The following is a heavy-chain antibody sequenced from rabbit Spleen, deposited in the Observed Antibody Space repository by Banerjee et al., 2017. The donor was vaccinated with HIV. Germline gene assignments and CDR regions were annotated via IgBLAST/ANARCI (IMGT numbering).Heavy chain of an antibody. Sequence: QSLEESGGGLVKPGASLTLTCTASGVSFSFNNYMCWVRQAPGKGLEWIGCVDVGSSGFTYFATWAKGRFTCSKTSSTTVTLQMTRLTAADTATYFCARDTSSSFSSYGMDLWGPGTLVTVS. D-gene: IGHD1-1*01. CDR3: ARDTSSSFSSYGMDL. J-gene: IGHJ6*01. V-gene: IGHV1S40*01. CDR2: VDVGSSGFT. CDR1: GVSFSFNNY.